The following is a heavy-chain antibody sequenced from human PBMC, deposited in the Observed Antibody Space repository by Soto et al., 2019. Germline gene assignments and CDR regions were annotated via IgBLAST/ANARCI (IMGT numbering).Heavy chain of an antibody. CDR1: GYTFTSYG. Sequence: ASVKVSCKASGYTFTSYGISWVRQAPGQGLEWMGWISAYNGNTNYAQKLQGRVTMTTDTSTSTAYMELRSLRSDDTAVYYCARDRETDYDFWSGLQFPHYYYGMDVWGQGTTVTVSS. V-gene: IGHV1-18*01. D-gene: IGHD3-3*01. CDR2: ISAYNGNT. CDR3: ARDRETDYDFWSGLQFPHYYYGMDV. J-gene: IGHJ6*02.